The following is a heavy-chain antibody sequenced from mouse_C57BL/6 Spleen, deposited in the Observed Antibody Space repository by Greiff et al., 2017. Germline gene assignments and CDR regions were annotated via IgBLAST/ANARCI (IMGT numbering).Heavy chain of an antibody. D-gene: IGHD4-1*01. J-gene: IGHJ2*01. CDR3: ARGDNWDYFDY. V-gene: IGHV3-6*01. CDR1: GYSITSGYY. Sequence: EVQLVESGPGLVKPSQSLSLTCSVTGYSITSGYYWNWIRQFPGNKLEWMGYISYDGSNNYNPSLKNRISITRDTSKNQFFLKLNSVTTEDTATYYCARGDNWDYFDYWGQGTTLTVSS. CDR2: ISYDGSN.